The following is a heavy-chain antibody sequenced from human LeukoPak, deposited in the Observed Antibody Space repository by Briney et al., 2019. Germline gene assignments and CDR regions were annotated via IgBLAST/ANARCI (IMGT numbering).Heavy chain of an antibody. CDR1: GGSFSGYY. CDR3: AREARIAVAGRRAWYFDY. CDR2: INHSGST. D-gene: IGHD6-19*01. V-gene: IGHV4-34*01. Sequence: PSETLSLTCAVYGGSFSGYYWSWIRQPPGKGLGWIGEINHSGSTNYNPSLKSRVTISVDTSKNQFSLKLSSVTAADTAVYYCAREARIAVAGRRAWYFDYWGQGTLVTVSS. J-gene: IGHJ4*02.